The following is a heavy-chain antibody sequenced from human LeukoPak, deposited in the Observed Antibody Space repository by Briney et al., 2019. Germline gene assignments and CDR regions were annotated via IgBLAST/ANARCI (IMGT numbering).Heavy chain of an antibody. D-gene: IGHD3-3*01. CDR3: ARGLSTNDYDFWSGYYYYFDY. J-gene: IGHJ4*02. CDR2: MNPNSGNT. V-gene: IGHV1-8*01. Sequence: GASVKVSCKASGYTFPSYDINWVRQATGQGLEWMGWMNPNSGNTGYAQKFQGRVTMTRNTSISTAYMELSSLRSEDTAVYYCARGLSTNDYDFWSGYYYYFDYWGQGTLVTVSS. CDR1: GYTFPSYD.